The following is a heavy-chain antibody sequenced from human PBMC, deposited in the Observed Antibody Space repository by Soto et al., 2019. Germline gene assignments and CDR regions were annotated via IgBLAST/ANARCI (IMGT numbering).Heavy chain of an antibody. J-gene: IGHJ4*02. CDR2: INAGNGNT. V-gene: IGHV1-3*01. CDR3: ERDRGHVLLWCGEFGY. Sequence: QVQLVQSGAEVKKPGASVKVSCKASGYTFTSYAMHWVRQAPGQRLEWMGWINAGNGNTKYSHKYQSRVTITRDTTASKAFMDLRSQRSEDTAVYYCERDRGHVLLWCGEFGYWGQGTLVTVSS. D-gene: IGHD3-10*01. CDR1: GYTFTSYA.